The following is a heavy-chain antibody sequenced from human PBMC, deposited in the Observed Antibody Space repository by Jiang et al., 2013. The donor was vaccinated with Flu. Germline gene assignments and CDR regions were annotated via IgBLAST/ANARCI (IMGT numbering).Heavy chain of an antibody. CDR3: ARDRSTTVTTHYWYFDL. Sequence: PGLVKPSETLSLTCTVSGYSISSGYYWGWIRQPPGKGLEWIGSIYHSGSTYYNPSLKSRVTISVDTSKNQFSLKLSSVTAADTAVYYCARDRSTTVTTHYWYFDLWGRGTLVTVSS. CDR2: IYHSGST. D-gene: IGHD4-17*01. J-gene: IGHJ2*01. V-gene: IGHV4-38-2*02. CDR1: GYSISSGYY.